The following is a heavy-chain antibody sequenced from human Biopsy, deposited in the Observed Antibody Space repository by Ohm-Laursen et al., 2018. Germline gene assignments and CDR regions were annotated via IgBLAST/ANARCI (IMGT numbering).Heavy chain of an antibody. CDR3: ARRRPIDY. CDR2: IFAGGGRT. V-gene: IGHV3-53*01. Sequence: SLRLSCAASGLSIGTNYMTWVRQAPGKGLDWVSIIFAGGGRTYYADSVKGRFTISRDISENTVSLQMNSLRAEDTAVYYCARRRPIDYWGQGILVTVSS. CDR1: GLSIGTNY. J-gene: IGHJ4*02.